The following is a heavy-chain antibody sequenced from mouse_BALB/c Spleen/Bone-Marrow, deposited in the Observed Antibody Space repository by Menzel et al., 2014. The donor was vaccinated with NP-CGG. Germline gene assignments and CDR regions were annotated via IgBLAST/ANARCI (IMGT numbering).Heavy chain of an antibody. Sequence: QVQLKQSGPGLVAPSQSLSIACTVSGFSLTSYGVHWVRQPSGKGLEWLGAIWAGGTTDYNSALMSRRSIRKDNSKRQVCLKMNSLQSDDTAMYYCARALYYYSSSYYVMDYWGQATSVIGSS. V-gene: IGHV2-9*02. CDR1: GFSLTSYG. D-gene: IGHD1-1*01. CDR3: ARALYYYSSSYYVMDY. CDR2: IWAGGTT. J-gene: IGHJ4*01.